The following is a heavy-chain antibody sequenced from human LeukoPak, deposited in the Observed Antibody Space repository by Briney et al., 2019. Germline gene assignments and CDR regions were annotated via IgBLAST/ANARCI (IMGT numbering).Heavy chain of an antibody. V-gene: IGHV4-61*02. CDR2: VYTSGST. CDR1: GGSISSGSYY. J-gene: IGHJ4*02. CDR3: ASDKDPTAAGSNFDY. D-gene: IGHD6-13*01. Sequence: SQTLSLTCTVSGGSISSGSYYWSWIRQPAGKGLEWIGRVYTSGSTNYNPSLKSRVTISVDTSKNQFSLKLSSVTAADTAVYYCASDKDPTAAGSNFDYWGQGTLVTVSS.